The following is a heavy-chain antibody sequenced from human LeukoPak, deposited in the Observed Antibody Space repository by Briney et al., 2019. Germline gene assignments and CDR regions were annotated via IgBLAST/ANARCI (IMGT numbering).Heavy chain of an antibody. V-gene: IGHV1-18*01. CDR2: ISAYNGNT. CDR3: ARFDYGSGSYRMLRWAFDWFDP. CDR1: GYTFTSYG. D-gene: IGHD3-10*01. Sequence: ASVKVSCKASGYTFTSYGISWVRQAPGQGLEWMGWISAYNGNTNYAQKLQGRVTMTTDTSTSTAYMELRSLRSDDTAVFYCARFDYGSGSYRMLRWAFDWFDPWGQGTLVTVSS. J-gene: IGHJ5*02.